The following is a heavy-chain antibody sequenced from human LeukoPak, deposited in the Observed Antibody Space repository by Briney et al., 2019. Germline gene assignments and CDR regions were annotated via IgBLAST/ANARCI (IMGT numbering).Heavy chain of an antibody. Sequence: PSETLSLTCTVSGGSISSYYWSWIRQPAGKGLEWIGRIYTSGSTNYNPSLNSRVTMSVDTSKNQFSLKLSSVTAADTAVYYCARVLRQEYMEVGATGFDYWGQGTLVTVSS. CDR2: IYTSGST. V-gene: IGHV4-4*07. J-gene: IGHJ4*02. CDR1: GGSISSYY. D-gene: IGHD1-26*01. CDR3: ARVLRQEYMEVGATGFDY.